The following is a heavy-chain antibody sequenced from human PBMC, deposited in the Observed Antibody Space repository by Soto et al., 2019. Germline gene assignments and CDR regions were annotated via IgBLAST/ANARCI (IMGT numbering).Heavy chain of an antibody. D-gene: IGHD2-15*01. V-gene: IGHV4-39*01. CDR2: IYYSGST. Sequence: SETLSLTCTVSGGSISSSSYYWGWIRQPPGKGLEWIGSIYYSGSTYYNPSLKSRVTISVDTSKNQFSLKLSSVTAADTAVYYCARSFGVLYCSGGSCYSASWFDPWGQGTLVTVSS. CDR1: GGSISSSSYY. CDR3: ARSFGVLYCSGGSCYSASWFDP. J-gene: IGHJ5*02.